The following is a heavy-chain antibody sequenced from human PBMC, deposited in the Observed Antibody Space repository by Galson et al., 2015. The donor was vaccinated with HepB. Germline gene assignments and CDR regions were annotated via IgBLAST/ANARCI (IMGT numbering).Heavy chain of an antibody. Sequence: SLRLSCEASGFTFSSYGMHWVRQAPGKGLEWVAVISYDGSYKYYADSVKGRFTISRDNSKNTLYVQMNSLRAEDTAVYYCAKDISSKGTQASCYDYSRQGTLVTVAS. CDR1: GFTFSSYG. D-gene: IGHD2-2*01. CDR3: AKDISSKGTQASCYDY. CDR2: ISYDGSYK. V-gene: IGHV3-30*18. J-gene: IGHJ4*02.